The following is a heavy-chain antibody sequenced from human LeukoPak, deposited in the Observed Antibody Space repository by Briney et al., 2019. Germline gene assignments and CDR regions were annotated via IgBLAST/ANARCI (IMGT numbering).Heavy chain of an antibody. CDR1: GFTLSSYW. CDR3: ARDRFGAYWYFDL. J-gene: IGHJ2*01. D-gene: IGHD3-16*01. Sequence: PGGSLRLSCAASGFTLSSYWMHWVRQAPGKGLVWVSRINSDGSSTSYADSVKGRFTISRDNAKNTLYLQMNSLRAEDTAVYYCARDRFGAYWYFDLWGRGTLVTVSS. V-gene: IGHV3-74*01. CDR2: INSDGSST.